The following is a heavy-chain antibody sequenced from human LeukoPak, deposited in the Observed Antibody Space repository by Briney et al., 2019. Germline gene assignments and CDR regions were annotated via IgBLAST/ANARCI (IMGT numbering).Heavy chain of an antibody. CDR3: ARDKYYGSGSYPTGYNWFDP. Sequence: GGSLRLSCVASGFTFSGNYMSWVRQAPGKGLEWVSFIGSSGTTMYYADSVKGRFTISRDNAKNSLYLQMNSLRAEDTAVYYCARDKYYGSGSYPTGYNWFDPWGQGTTVTVSS. CDR2: IGSSGTTM. V-gene: IGHV3-11*04. D-gene: IGHD3-10*01. J-gene: IGHJ5*01. CDR1: GFTFSGNY.